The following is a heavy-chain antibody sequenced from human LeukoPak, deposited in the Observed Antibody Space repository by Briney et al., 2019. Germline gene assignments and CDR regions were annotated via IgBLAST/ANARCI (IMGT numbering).Heavy chain of an antibody. CDR2: IYPGDSDT. CDR1: GYSFTSYW. D-gene: IGHD6-19*01. Sequence: GESLKISCKGSGYSFTSYWIGWVRQMPGKGLEWMGIIYPGDSDTRYSPSFQGQVTISADKSISTAYLQWSSLKASDTAMYYCAGLPAGDSSGVGFDYWGQGTLGTVSS. J-gene: IGHJ4*02. V-gene: IGHV5-51*01. CDR3: AGLPAGDSSGVGFDY.